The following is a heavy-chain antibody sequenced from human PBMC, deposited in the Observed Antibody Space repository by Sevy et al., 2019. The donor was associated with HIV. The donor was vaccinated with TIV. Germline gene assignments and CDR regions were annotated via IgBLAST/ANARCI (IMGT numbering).Heavy chain of an antibody. CDR3: ARALGSSSWYGGYYFDY. CDR1: GDSVSSNSAA. J-gene: IGHJ4*02. CDR2: TYYRSKWYN. V-gene: IGHV6-1*01. D-gene: IGHD6-13*01. Sequence: SQTLSLTCAISGDSVSSNSAAWNWIRQSPSRGLEWLGRTYYRSKWYNDYAVSVKSRITINPDTSKNQFSLQLNSVTPEDAAVYDCARALGSSSWYGGYYFDYWGQGTLVTVSS.